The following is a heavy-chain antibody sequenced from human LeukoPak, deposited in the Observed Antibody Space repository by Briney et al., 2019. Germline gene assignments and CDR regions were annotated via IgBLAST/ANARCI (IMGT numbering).Heavy chain of an antibody. CDR1: GFTFSSYS. CDR3: ARSRTDGDYDWFDP. V-gene: IGHV3-21*01. Sequence: GGSLRLSCAASGFTFSSYSMNWVRQAPGKGLEWVSSISSSSSYIYYADSVKGRFTISRDNAKNSLYLQMNSLRAEDTAVYYCARSRTDGDYDWFDPWGQGTLVTVSS. CDR2: ISSSSSYI. D-gene: IGHD4-17*01. J-gene: IGHJ5*02.